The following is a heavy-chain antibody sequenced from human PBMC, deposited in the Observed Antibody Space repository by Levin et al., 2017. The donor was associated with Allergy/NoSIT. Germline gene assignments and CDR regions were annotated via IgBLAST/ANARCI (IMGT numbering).Heavy chain of an antibody. D-gene: IGHD2-2*01. CDR1: GYTFTSYA. V-gene: IGHV7-4-1*02. CDR3: ARQVVVVPAANWFDP. J-gene: IGHJ5*02. CDR2: INTNTGNP. Sequence: ASVKVSCKASGYTFTSYAMNWVRQAPGQGLEWMGWINTNTGNPTYAQGFTGRFVFSLDTSVSTAYLQISSLTAEDTAVYYCARQVVVVPAANWFDPWGQGTLVTVS.